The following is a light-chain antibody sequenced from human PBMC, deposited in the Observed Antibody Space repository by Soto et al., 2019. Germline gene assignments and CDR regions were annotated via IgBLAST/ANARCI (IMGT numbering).Light chain of an antibody. J-gene: IGKJ4*01. CDR3: QQYGSSPLT. CDR1: QGIGVR. CDR2: GAS. Sequence: TQSPSSVSASVGDRVTITCRASQGIGVRLAWYQQKPGQAPRLLIYGASSRATGIPDRFSGSGSGTDFTLTISRLEPEDFAVYYCQQYGSSPLTFGGGTKVEIK. V-gene: IGKV3-20*01.